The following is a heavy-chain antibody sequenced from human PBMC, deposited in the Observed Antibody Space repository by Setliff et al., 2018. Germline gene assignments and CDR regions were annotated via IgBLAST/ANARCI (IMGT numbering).Heavy chain of an antibody. CDR3: ARRTAMAGTPRLYFDY. Sequence: GGSLRLSCAASGFTFSAYAMHWVRQAPGKGLEYVSVITANGVDAYYADSVKGRFTISRDNSKNTLYSQMGSLRAEDMAVYYCARRTAMAGTPRLYFDYWGQGTLVTVSS. J-gene: IGHJ4*02. V-gene: IGHV3-64*02. CDR1: GFTFSAYA. D-gene: IGHD6-19*01. CDR2: ITANGVDA.